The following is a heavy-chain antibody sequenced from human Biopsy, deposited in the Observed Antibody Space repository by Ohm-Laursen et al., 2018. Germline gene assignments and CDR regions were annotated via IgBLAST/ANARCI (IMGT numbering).Heavy chain of an antibody. CDR3: ATPFQYYDSWGGYPPFDH. D-gene: IGHD3-3*01. Sequence: SSVKVSCKASGGTFSNYAISWVRQAPGEGLEWMGGIIAVSGLVNYAPKFQGRVSITADKSTTTAYMELSNLKSKDTAVYYCATPFQYYDSWGGYPPFDHWGQGALVTVSS. V-gene: IGHV1-69*17. CDR2: IIAVSGLV. CDR1: GGTFSNYA. J-gene: IGHJ4*02.